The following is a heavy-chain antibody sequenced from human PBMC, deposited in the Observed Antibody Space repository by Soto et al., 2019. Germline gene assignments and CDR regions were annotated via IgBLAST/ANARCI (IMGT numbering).Heavy chain of an antibody. Sequence: GGSLRLSCAASGFTFTSFSMNWVRQAPGKGLEWISYINSGSTSIHYGDSVKGRFTVSRDNAKHSLYLQMSSLRVEDTAIYYWAREGLEDVDIVATRPYFFDSWGRGTLVTVSS. J-gene: IGHJ4*01. CDR2: INSGSTSI. V-gene: IGHV3-48*01. CDR3: AREGLEDVDIVATRPYFFDS. D-gene: IGHD5-12*01. CDR1: GFTFTSFS.